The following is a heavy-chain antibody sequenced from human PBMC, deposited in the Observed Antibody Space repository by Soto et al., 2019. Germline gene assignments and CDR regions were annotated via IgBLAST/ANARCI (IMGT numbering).Heavy chain of an antibody. D-gene: IGHD5-18*01. CDR3: AKDILEADTAMPNYYYYYGMDV. J-gene: IGHJ6*02. CDR2: ISWDGGST. V-gene: IGHV3-43*01. CDR1: GFTFDDYT. Sequence: GGSLRLSCAASGFTFDDYTMHWVRQAPGKGLEWVSLISWDGGSTYYADSVKGRFTISRDNSKNSLYLQMNSLRTEDTALYYCAKDILEADTAMPNYYYYYGMDVWGQGTTVTVSS.